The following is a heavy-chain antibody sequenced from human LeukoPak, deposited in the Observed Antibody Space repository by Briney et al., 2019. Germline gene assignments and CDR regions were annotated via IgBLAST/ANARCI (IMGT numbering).Heavy chain of an antibody. V-gene: IGHV3-23*01. CDR3: ARDLFDYGDYGSFDY. CDR1: GFTLSSYA. Sequence: GGSLRLSCAASGFTLSSYAMTWVRQAPGRGLEWVSSVDGGGGGTYYADSVKGRFTISRDNSKNTLYLQMNSLRAEDTAVYYCARDLFDYGDYGSFDYWGQGTLVTVSS. D-gene: IGHD4-17*01. CDR2: VDGGGGGT. J-gene: IGHJ4*02.